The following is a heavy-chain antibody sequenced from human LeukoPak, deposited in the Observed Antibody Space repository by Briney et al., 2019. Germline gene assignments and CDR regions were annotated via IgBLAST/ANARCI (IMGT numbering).Heavy chain of an antibody. D-gene: IGHD3-10*01. Sequence: GGSLRLSCAASGFTVSSNYMNWVRQAPGKGLEWVSYISSSSSTIYYADSVKGRFTISRDNAKNSLYLQMNSLRAEDTAVYYCASEFFDYWGQGTLVTVSS. CDR1: GFTVSSNY. V-gene: IGHV3-48*01. J-gene: IGHJ4*02. CDR2: ISSSSSTI. CDR3: ASEFFDY.